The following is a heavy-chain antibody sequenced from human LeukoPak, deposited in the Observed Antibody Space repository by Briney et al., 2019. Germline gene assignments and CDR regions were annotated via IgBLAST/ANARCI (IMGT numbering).Heavy chain of an antibody. CDR2: IYTSGGT. CDR3: ARGGGNTRFDY. Sequence: GGSLRLSCAGSGFTVSSNYMSWVRQAPGKGLEWVSIIYTSGGTYYADSVKGRFTISRDNSKNTLHLQMNSLRAEDTAVYYCARGGGNTRFDYLGQGTLVTVSS. D-gene: IGHD3-10*01. J-gene: IGHJ4*02. CDR1: GFTVSSNY. V-gene: IGHV3-53*01.